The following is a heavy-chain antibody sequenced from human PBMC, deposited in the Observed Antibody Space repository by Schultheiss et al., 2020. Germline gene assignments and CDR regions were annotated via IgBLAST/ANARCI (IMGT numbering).Heavy chain of an antibody. D-gene: IGHD3-9*01. J-gene: IGHJ4*02. V-gene: IGHV4-4*02. Sequence: GSLRLSCAVSGGSISSSNWWSWVRQPPGKGLEWIGEIYHSGSTNYNPSLKSRVTISVDKSKNQFSLKLSSVTAADTAVYYCARGRAYYDILTGYYNDYKYFDYWGQGTLVTVSS. CDR1: GGSISSSNW. CDR3: ARGRAYYDILTGYYNDYKYFDY. CDR2: IYHSGST.